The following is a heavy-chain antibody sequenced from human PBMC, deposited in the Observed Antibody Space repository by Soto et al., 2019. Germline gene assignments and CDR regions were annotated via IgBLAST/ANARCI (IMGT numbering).Heavy chain of an antibody. D-gene: IGHD2-2*01. CDR1: GLTFDDYA. CDR2: ISWNSGSI. Sequence: GGSLRLSCAASGLTFDDYAMHWVRQAPGKGLEWVSGISWNSGSIGYADSVKGRFTISRDNAKNSLYLQMNSLRAEDTAVYYCARGYCKSTSCYADAYDIWGQGKMVTVSS. CDR3: ARGYCKSTSCYADAYDI. J-gene: IGHJ3*02. V-gene: IGHV3-9*01.